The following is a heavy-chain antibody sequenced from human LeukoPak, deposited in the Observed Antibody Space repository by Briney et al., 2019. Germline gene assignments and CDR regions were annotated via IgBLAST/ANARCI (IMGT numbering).Heavy chain of an antibody. CDR2: IYSGGST. CDR1: GSTVSSNY. D-gene: IGHD3-10*01. V-gene: IGHV3-53*01. CDR3: ARGPPYYYGSPAYYFDY. Sequence: GGSLRLPCAASGSTVSSNYMSWVRQAPGKGLEWVSVIYSGGSTYYADSVKGRFTISRDNSKNTLYLQMNSLRAEDTAVYYCARGPPYYYGSPAYYFDYWGQGTLVTVSS. J-gene: IGHJ4*02.